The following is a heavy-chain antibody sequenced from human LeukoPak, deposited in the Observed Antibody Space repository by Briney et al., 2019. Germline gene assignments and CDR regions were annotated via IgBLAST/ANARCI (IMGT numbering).Heavy chain of an antibody. J-gene: IGHJ4*02. CDR3: TTGGGVGQQTSFDY. V-gene: IGHV3-15*01. D-gene: IGHD6-13*01. CDR2: IKSKTDGGTT. Sequence: GGSLRLSCAASGFTFSNAWMSWVRQAPGKGLEWVGRIKSKTDGGTTDYAAPVKGRFTISRDDSKNTLYLQMNSLKTEDTAVYYCTTGGGVGQQTSFDYWGQGTLVTVSS. CDR1: GFTFSNAW.